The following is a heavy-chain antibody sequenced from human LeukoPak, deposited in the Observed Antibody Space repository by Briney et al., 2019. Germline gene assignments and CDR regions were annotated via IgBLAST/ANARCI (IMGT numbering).Heavy chain of an antibody. D-gene: IGHD3-22*01. V-gene: IGHV3-7*01. Sequence: PGGSLRLSCAASGFTFSSFWMSWVRQAPGKGLEWVANMKQHGGEKYYLDSVKGRFTISRDNAKNSLFLQMNSLRAEDTAVYYCARAHYYDSSGLDFWGQGTLVTVSS. CDR2: MKQHGGEK. J-gene: IGHJ4*02. CDR1: GFTFSSFW. CDR3: ARAHYYDSSGLDF.